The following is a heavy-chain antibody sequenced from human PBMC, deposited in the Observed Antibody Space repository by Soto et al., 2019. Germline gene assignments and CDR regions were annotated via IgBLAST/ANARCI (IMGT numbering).Heavy chain of an antibody. CDR3: ARAQRVLWFGEFPLDY. D-gene: IGHD3-10*01. V-gene: IGHV4-34*01. CDR2: INNSGST. CDR1: GGSFSGYY. Sequence: QVQLQQWGAGLLKPSETLSLTCAVCGGSFSGYYWSWIRQPPGKGLEWVGEINNSGSTNYNPSLTSRVTISVDTSKNQFSLKLSSVTAADTAVYYCARAQRVLWFGEFPLDYWGKGTLVTVSS. J-gene: IGHJ4*02.